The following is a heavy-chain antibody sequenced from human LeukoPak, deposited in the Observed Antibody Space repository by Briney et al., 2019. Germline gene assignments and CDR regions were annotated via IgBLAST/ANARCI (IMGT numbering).Heavy chain of an antibody. Sequence: SETLSLTCTVSGGSISSSCYYWGWIRQPPGKGLEWIGSIYYSGSTYYNPSLKSRVTISVDTSKNQFSLKLSSVTAADTAVYYCARLEWYFDLWGRGTLVTVSS. CDR3: ARLEWYFDL. V-gene: IGHV4-39*01. D-gene: IGHD5-24*01. J-gene: IGHJ2*01. CDR1: GGSISSSCYY. CDR2: IYYSGST.